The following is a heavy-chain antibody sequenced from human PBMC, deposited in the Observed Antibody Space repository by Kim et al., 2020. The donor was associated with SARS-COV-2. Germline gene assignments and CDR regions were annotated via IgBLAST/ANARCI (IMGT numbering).Heavy chain of an antibody. D-gene: IGHD4-17*01. CDR3: AKDVPHYGSSTYYYGMDV. CDR2: ISGSGGST. J-gene: IGHJ6*02. V-gene: IGHV3-23*01. CDR1: GFTFSSYA. Sequence: GGSLRLSCAASGFTFSSYAMSWVRQAPGKGLEWVSAISGSGGSTYYADSVKGRFTISRDNSKNTLYLQMNSLRAEDTAVYYCAKDVPHYGSSTYYYGMDVWGQGTTVTVSS.